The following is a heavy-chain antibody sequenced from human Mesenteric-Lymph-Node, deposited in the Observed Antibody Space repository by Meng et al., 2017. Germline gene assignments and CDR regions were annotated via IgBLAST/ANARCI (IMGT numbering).Heavy chain of an antibody. CDR3: ARDPYATGWAG. D-gene: IGHD6-19*01. Sequence: QLQQQQSAPGLLTPSGTLSLPGAVSGVSISISTWWSWVRQPPGKGLEWIGEIYHSGGTNYTPSLRGRVTISLDKSKNQFSLTLRSVTAADTAVYYCARDPYATGWAGWGQGTLVTVSS. V-gene: IGHV4-4*02. CDR2: IYHSGGT. CDR1: GVSISISTW. J-gene: IGHJ4*02.